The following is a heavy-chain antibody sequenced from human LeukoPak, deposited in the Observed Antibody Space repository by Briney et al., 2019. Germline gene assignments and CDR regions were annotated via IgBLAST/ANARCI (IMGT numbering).Heavy chain of an antibody. CDR3: ARGGIAAAGDT. CDR2: VYNSVYT. D-gene: IGHD6-13*01. V-gene: IGHV4-59*01. CDR1: GGSISSYY. J-gene: IGHJ5*02. Sequence: SETLSLTCTVSGGSISSYYWNWIRQPPGKGLEWIGYVYNSVYTNYNPSLESRVTISVDTSKNQFSLKLTSVTAADTAVYYCARGGIAAAGDTWGQGTLVTVSS.